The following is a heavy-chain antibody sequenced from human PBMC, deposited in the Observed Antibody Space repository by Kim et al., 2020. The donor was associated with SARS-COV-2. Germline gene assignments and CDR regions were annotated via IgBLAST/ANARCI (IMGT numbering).Heavy chain of an antibody. J-gene: IGHJ3*02. CDR2: IYYSGST. CDR3: ARNVLRYFDWDAFDI. CDR1: GGSISSYY. V-gene: IGHV4-59*01. Sequence: SETLSLTCTVSGGSISSYYWSWIRQPPGKGLEWIGYIYYSGSTNYNPSLQSRVTISVDTSKNQFSLKLSSVTAADTAVYYCARNVLRYFDWDAFDIWGQGTMVTVSS. D-gene: IGHD3-9*01.